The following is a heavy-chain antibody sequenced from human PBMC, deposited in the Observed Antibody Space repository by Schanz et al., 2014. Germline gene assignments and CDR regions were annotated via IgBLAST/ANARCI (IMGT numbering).Heavy chain of an antibody. CDR2: ISSTSSYI. Sequence: EVQLVESGGGLVQPGGSLRLSCVASGFTFSSYAMSWVRQAPGKGLEWVSSISSTSSYIFYADSVKGRFTISRDNAKNSLYLQMNSLRAEDTAVYYCARLDSSSWYPRYWGQGTLXTVSS. D-gene: IGHD6-13*01. CDR3: ARLDSSSWYPRY. CDR1: GFTFSSYA. J-gene: IGHJ4*02. V-gene: IGHV3-21*01.